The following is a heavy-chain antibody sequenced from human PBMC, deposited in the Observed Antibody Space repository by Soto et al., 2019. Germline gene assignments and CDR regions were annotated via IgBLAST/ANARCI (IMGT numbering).Heavy chain of an antibody. D-gene: IGHD3-10*01. CDR2: IYYSGST. Sequence: SETLSLTCTVSGGSISSYYWSWVRQPPGKGLEWIGYIYYSGSTYYNPSLKSQITISVDMSKNQFSLKLSSVTAADTAVYFCARTYGSGSYYIPYWGQGTQVTVS. V-gene: IGHV4-59*08. CDR1: GGSISSYY. CDR3: ARTYGSGSYYIPY. J-gene: IGHJ4*02.